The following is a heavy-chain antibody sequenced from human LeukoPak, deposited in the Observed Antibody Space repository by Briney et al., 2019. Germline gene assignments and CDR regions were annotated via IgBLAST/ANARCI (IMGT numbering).Heavy chain of an antibody. CDR1: GGSISSSNYY. CDR3: ARTLGWASSRYPFDG. CDR2: MYYSGNT. V-gene: IGHV4-39*01. Sequence: PPETLSLTCAVYGGSISSSNYYWGWIRQPPGKGLEWIGSMYYSGNTDYNPSLRSRVTISVDTSKNQFSLKANSVTAADTVVYYCARTLGWASSRYPFDGWGQGTLVTVSS. J-gene: IGHJ4*02. D-gene: IGHD3-16*02.